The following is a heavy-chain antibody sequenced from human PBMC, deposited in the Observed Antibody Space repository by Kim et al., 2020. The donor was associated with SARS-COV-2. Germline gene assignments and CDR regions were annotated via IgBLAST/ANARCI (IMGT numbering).Heavy chain of an antibody. J-gene: IGHJ4*02. CDR3: AKSITTSCYTSIDY. D-gene: IGHD2-2*02. V-gene: IGHV3-23*01. Sequence: AGAGKGRVTISRDNSKSTWYLEMNSLRAEDTAVYYCAKSITTSCYTSIDYWGQGTLVTVSS.